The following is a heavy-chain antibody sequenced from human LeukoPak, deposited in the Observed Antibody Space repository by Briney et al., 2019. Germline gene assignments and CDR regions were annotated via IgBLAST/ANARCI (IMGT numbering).Heavy chain of an antibody. D-gene: IGHD1-26*01. J-gene: IGHJ4*02. CDR2: ITDSGGST. CDR1: GLSFSSYS. V-gene: IGHV3-23*01. CDR3: AKGGSYVSFDY. Sequence: GGSLRLSCVVSGLSFSSYSMTWVRQAPGKGLEWVSSITDSGGSTYYADSVKGRFTISRDNSRNTNYLQMNSLRAEDTAVYYCAKGGSYVSFDYWGQGTLVTVSS.